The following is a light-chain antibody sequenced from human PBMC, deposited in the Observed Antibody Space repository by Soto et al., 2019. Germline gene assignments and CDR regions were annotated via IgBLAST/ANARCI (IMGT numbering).Light chain of an antibody. Sequence: DIQMTQSPSTLSASVGDRVTITCRASQSISSWLAGYQQKPGKAPKLLIYNVSTLESGVPSRFSGSGSGTEVTLTISSLQPDDFATYYCQQSYTYSRTFGQGTKVEIK. CDR1: QSISSW. J-gene: IGKJ1*01. CDR3: QQSYTYSRT. V-gene: IGKV1-5*03. CDR2: NVS.